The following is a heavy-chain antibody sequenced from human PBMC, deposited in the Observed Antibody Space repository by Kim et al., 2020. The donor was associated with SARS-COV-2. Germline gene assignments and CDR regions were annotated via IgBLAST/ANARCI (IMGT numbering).Heavy chain of an antibody. CDR2: I. CDR3: ARGDGSIVSAGP. J-gene: IGHJ5*02. V-gene: IGHV3-21*01. Sequence: IYYADSVKGRFTIPRDNAKNSLYLQRNSLRAEDTAVYYGARGDGSIVSAGPWGQGTLVTVSS. D-gene: IGHD3-3*02.